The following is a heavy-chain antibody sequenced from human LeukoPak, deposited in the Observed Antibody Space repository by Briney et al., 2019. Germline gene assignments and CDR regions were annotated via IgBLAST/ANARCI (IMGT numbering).Heavy chain of an antibody. CDR2: ISSNGGST. J-gene: IGHJ3*02. CDR3: ARPYDSSGFDAFDI. D-gene: IGHD3-22*01. CDR1: GFTFSSYA. V-gene: IGHV3-64*01. Sequence: PRGSLRLSCAASGFTFSSYAMHWVRQAPGKGLEYVSAISSNGGSTYYANSVKGRFTISRDNSKNTLYLQMGSLRAEDMAVYYCARPYDSSGFDAFDIWGQGTMVTVSS.